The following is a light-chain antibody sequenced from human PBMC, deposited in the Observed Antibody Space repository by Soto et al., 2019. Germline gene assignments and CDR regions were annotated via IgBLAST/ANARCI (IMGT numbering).Light chain of an antibody. J-gene: IGKJ2*01. Sequence: EIVLTQFPGILSLSPGERATLSCRASQTVSSSYLAWYQQKPGQAPRLLIYGASNRATGILDRFSASGSKTDFTLTISRLEPEDFAVYYCQQYGSSPPYTFGQGTKLEIK. V-gene: IGKV3-20*01. CDR3: QQYGSSPPYT. CDR1: QTVSSSY. CDR2: GAS.